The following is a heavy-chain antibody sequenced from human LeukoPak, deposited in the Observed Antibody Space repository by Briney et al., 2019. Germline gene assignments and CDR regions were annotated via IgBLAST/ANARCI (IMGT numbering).Heavy chain of an antibody. Sequence: VXGGSXXXXGYSXSWIRQPPGKGLEGIGYIYHSGSTYYNPSLKSRVTISVNRSKNQFSLKLSSVTAADTAVYYCARVDYGDYVFDYWGQGTLVTVSS. CDR3: ARVDYGDYVFDY. D-gene: IGHD4-17*01. V-gene: IGHV4-30-2*01. CDR1: GGSXXXXGYS. J-gene: IGHJ4*02. CDR2: IYHSGST.